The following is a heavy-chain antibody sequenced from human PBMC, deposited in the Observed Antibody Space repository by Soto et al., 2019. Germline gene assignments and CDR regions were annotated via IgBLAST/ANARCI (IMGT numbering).Heavy chain of an antibody. J-gene: IGHJ6*02. CDR3: ARHFPLPTDLQFYYYYYYGVDV. CDR1: GYNFTTFW. Sequence: GESLKISCKASGYNFTTFWISWMRQVPGKGLEWMGRIDPSDSYRNYSPSFQGHIPISADKSINTAYLHFSNLKASDTAVYYCARHFPLPTDLQFYYYYYYGVDVWGHGTAVTVSS. CDR2: IDPSDSYR. D-gene: IGHD3-3*02. V-gene: IGHV5-10-1*01.